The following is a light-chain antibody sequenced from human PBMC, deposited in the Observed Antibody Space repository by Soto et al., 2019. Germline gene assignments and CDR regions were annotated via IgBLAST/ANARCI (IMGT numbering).Light chain of an antibody. V-gene: IGKV3-15*01. CDR1: QSVSSN. Sequence: EIVMTQSPATLSVSPGGRATLSCRASQSVSSNLAWYQQKPGQAPRLLIYGASTRATGIPARFSGSGSGTEFTLTIDSLQSEDCAVYYCQQYDRWPVTFGGGTKVDI. CDR3: QQYDRWPVT. CDR2: GAS. J-gene: IGKJ4*01.